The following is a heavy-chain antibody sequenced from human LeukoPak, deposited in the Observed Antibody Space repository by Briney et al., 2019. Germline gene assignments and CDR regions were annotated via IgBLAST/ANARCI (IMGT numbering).Heavy chain of an antibody. Sequence: GGSLRLSCAASGFTFSSYAMSWVRQAPGRGLEWVSGVSGRGGSTYYADSVKGRFTISRDNSKNTLYLQMNSLRAEDTAVCYCATGGSGHMPYGRPRYWGQGTLVTVSS. D-gene: IGHD3-10*01. CDR2: VSGRGGST. J-gene: IGHJ4*02. CDR1: GFTFSSYA. V-gene: IGHV3-23*01. CDR3: ATGGSGHMPYGRPRY.